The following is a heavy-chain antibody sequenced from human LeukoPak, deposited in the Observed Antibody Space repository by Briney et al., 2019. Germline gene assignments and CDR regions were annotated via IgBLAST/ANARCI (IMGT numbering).Heavy chain of an antibody. V-gene: IGHV3-74*01. Sequence: TGGSLRLSCAASGFTFSSSWIHWVRQAPGKGLVWVSRINKDGSVTDYAESVKGRFSISRDNAKNTLYLQMNSLRAEDTAVYYCTKGRSCTNGICYSWFPEIWGQGTMVTVSS. CDR1: GFTFSSSW. CDR3: TKGRSCTNGICYSWFPEI. CDR2: INKDGSVT. D-gene: IGHD2-8*01. J-gene: IGHJ3*02.